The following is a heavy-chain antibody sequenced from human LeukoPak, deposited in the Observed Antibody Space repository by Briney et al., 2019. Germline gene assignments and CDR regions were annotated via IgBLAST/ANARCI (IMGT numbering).Heavy chain of an antibody. J-gene: IGHJ4*02. D-gene: IGHD2-15*01. V-gene: IGHV3-33*01. CDR1: GFTFRSFG. Sequence: GGSLRLSCAVSGFTFRSFGMHWVRRAPGKGLEWVAIIWYDGSNKYYTDSVKGRFTVSRDNSKNTLYLQMNSLRAEDTAVYYCARIGRDCSGGGCYPPDYWGQGTLVTVSS. CDR3: ARIGRDCSGGGCYPPDY. CDR2: IWYDGSNK.